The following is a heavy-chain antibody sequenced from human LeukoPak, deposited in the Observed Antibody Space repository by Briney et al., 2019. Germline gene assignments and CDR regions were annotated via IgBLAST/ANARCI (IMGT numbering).Heavy chain of an antibody. D-gene: IGHD3-10*01. CDR2: ISGSGGST. V-gene: IGHV3-23*01. CDR1: GFTVSSNY. Sequence: PGGSLRLSCAASGFTVSSNYMSWVRQAPGKGLEWVSAISGSGGSTYYADSVKGRFTISRDNAKNSLYLQMNSLRAEDTAVYYCARAMVRGVIDYWGQGTLVTVSS. CDR3: ARAMVRGVIDY. J-gene: IGHJ4*02.